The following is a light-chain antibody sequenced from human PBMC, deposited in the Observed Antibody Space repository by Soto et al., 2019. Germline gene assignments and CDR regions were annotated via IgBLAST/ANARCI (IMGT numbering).Light chain of an antibody. Sequence: DIQLTQSPSFLFASVGDRVTITCRASQGISSNLAWYQQKPGKAPKLLIYAASTLQSGVPSRFSGSGSGTEFTLTISSLQPEDSATYYCQQFNSYPITFGQGTRLEIK. J-gene: IGKJ5*01. CDR2: AAS. CDR1: QGISSN. V-gene: IGKV1-9*01. CDR3: QQFNSYPIT.